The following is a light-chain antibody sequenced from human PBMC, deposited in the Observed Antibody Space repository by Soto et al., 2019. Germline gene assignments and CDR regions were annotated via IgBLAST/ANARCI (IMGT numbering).Light chain of an antibody. CDR1: QSVTDNY. V-gene: IGKV3D-20*02. J-gene: IGKJ5*01. CDR3: QQRSNWIT. CDR2: GAT. Sequence: DIVLTQSPGTLSSSPGGRATLSCRASQSVTDNYLAWYQHKPGQAPRLLIYGATSRATGIPDRFSGSGSGTDFTLTISPLEPEDFAVYYCQQRSNWITFGQGTRLEIK.